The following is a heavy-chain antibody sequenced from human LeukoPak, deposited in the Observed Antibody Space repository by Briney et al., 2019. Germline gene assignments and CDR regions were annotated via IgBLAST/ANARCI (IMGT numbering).Heavy chain of an antibody. CDR3: ARGSHGSSWYLDWFDP. CDR1: GFTFSDYY. Sequence: GGSLRLSCAASGFTFSDYYMSWIRQAPGKGLEWVSYISSSGSTIYYADPVKGRFTISRDNAKNSLYLQINSLRAEDTAVYYCARGSHGSSWYLDWFDPWGQGTLVTVSS. D-gene: IGHD6-13*01. CDR2: ISSSGSTI. V-gene: IGHV3-11*01. J-gene: IGHJ5*02.